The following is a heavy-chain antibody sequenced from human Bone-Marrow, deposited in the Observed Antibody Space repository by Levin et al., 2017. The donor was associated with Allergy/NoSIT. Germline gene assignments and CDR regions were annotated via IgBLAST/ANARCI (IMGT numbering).Heavy chain of an antibody. CDR2: IWYDGSNK. CDR1: GFTFSSYG. CDR3: ARAAHIVVVPGNWFDP. V-gene: IGHV3-33*01. J-gene: IGHJ5*02. Sequence: GESLKISCAASGFTFSSYGMHWVRQAPGKGLEWVAVIWYDGSNKYYADSVKGRFTISRDNSKNTLYLQMNSLRAEDTAVYYCARAAHIVVVPGNWFDPWGQGTLVTVSS. D-gene: IGHD2-2*01.